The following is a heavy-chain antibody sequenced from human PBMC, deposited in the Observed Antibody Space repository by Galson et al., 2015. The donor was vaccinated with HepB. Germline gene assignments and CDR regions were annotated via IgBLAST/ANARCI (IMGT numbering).Heavy chain of an antibody. V-gene: IGHV7-4-1*02. CDR1: GYTFTTYA. D-gene: IGHD5-24*01. J-gene: IGHJ4*02. CDR2: INTNTGNP. Sequence: SVKVSCKASGYTFTTYAMNWVRQAPGQGLEWMGWINTNTGNPTFAQGFTGRFVFSLDTSVSTAYLQLSSLKAEDTAVYYCARDGEMATTDGIDYWGQGTLVTVSS. CDR3: ARDGEMATTDGIDY.